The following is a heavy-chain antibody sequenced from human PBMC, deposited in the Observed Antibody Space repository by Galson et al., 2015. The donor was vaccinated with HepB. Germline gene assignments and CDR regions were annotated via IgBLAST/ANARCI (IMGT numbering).Heavy chain of an antibody. CDR2: INRSGANT. CDR1: GFSFSSYA. D-gene: IGHD4-17*01. CDR3: AKLPNYGEPLDY. V-gene: IGHV3-23*01. J-gene: IGHJ4*02. Sequence: SLRLSCAASGFSFSSYAMRWVRQAPGKGLEWVSGINRSGANTYYTDSVKGRFTISRDNSKNTLYLQMNNLRGDDTALYYCAKLPNYGEPLDYWGQGTLVTVSS.